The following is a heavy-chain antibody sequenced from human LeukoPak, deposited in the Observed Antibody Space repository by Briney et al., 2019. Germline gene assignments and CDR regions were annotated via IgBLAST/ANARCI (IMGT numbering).Heavy chain of an antibody. Sequence: ASVNESLKTSGYRFTSFGVRWVRQAPGQGLEWLGWISTFTGITHYAEKFQDRVRMTADTSTTTAYMELRSLRYDDTAVYYCARDSDYGGDGYVYRFDSWGQGTLVTVSS. V-gene: IGHV1-18*01. CDR1: GYRFTSFG. D-gene: IGHD2-21*01. CDR3: ARDSDYGGDGYVYRFDS. CDR2: ISTFTGIT. J-gene: IGHJ5*01.